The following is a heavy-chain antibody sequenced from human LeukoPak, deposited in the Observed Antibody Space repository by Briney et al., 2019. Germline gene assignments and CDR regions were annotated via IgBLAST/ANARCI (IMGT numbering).Heavy chain of an antibody. CDR1: GFTFSSYW. D-gene: IGHD2-21*01. J-gene: IGHJ5*02. CDR2: IKQDGSEK. V-gene: IGHV3-7*01. Sequence: GGSLRLSCAASGFTFSSYWMSWVRQAPGKGLEWVANIKQDGSEKYYVDSVKGRFTISRDNAKNSLYLQMNSLRAEDTAVYYCARDGGYCGGDCFPFNWFDPWGQGTLVTVSS. CDR3: ARDGGYCGGDCFPFNWFDP.